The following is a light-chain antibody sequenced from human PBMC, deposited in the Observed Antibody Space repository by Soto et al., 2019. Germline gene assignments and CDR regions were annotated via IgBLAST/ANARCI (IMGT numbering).Light chain of an antibody. CDR3: SSYAGSNNVV. Sequence: QSVLTQPPSASGSPGQSVTISCTGTSSDVGGYNYVSWYQQHPGKAPKLMISEVSKRPSGVPDRFSGSKSGNPASLTVSGLQAEDEADYYCSSYAGSNNVVFGGGTKLTVL. CDR1: SSDVGGYNY. V-gene: IGLV2-8*01. J-gene: IGLJ2*01. CDR2: EVS.